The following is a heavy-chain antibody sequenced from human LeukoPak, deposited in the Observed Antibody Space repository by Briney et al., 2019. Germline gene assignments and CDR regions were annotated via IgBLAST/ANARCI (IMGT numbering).Heavy chain of an antibody. CDR3: AREYDSSGYYSGMDV. CDR1: GGSISSYY. CDR2: IYYSGST. V-gene: IGHV4-59*01. J-gene: IGHJ6*02. Sequence: SETLSLTCTVSGGSISSYYWSWIRQPPGKGLEWTGYIYYSGSTNYNPSLKSRVTISVDTSKNQFSLKLSSVTAADTAVYYCAREYDSSGYYSGMDVWGQGTTVTVSS. D-gene: IGHD3-22*01.